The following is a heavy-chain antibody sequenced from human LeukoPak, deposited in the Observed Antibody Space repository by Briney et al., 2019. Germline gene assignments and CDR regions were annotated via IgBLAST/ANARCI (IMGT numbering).Heavy chain of an antibody. V-gene: IGHV1-69*06. J-gene: IGHJ4*02. D-gene: IGHD6-13*01. CDR2: IIPIFGTA. Sequence: SVKVSCKASGYTFTDYYMHWVRQAPGQGLEWMGGIIPIFGTANYAQKFQGRVTITADKSTSTAYMELSSLRSEDTAVYYCARSSVVAAAGPYYFDYWGQGTLVTVSS. CDR3: ARSSVVAAAGPYYFDY. CDR1: GYTFTDYY.